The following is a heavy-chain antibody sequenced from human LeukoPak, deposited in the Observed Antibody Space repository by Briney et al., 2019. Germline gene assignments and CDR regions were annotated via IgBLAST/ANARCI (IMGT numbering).Heavy chain of an antibody. CDR1: GGSISSYY. CDR2: IYTSGST. J-gene: IGHJ5*02. CDR3: ARDHEGYCSGGSCYAPPKWFDP. V-gene: IGHV4-4*07. Sequence: PSETLSLTCTVSGGSISSYYWSWIRQPAGKGLEWIGRIYTSGSTNYNPSLKSRVTMSVDTSKNRFSLKLSSVTAADTAVYYCARDHEGYCSGGSCYAPPKWFDPWGQGTLVTVSS. D-gene: IGHD2-15*01.